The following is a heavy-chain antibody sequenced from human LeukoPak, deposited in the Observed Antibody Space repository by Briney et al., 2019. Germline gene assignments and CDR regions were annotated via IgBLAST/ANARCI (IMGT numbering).Heavy chain of an antibody. J-gene: IGHJ4*02. CDR3: ATVGSSGWEPEV. CDR1: GYTFTGYY. Sequence: VASVNVSCKASGYTFTGYYMHWVRQAPGKGLEWMGGFDPEDGETIYAQKFQGRVTMTEDTSTDTAYMELSSLRSEDTAVYYCATVGSSGWEPEVWGQGTLVTVSS. CDR2: FDPEDGET. V-gene: IGHV1-24*01. D-gene: IGHD6-19*01.